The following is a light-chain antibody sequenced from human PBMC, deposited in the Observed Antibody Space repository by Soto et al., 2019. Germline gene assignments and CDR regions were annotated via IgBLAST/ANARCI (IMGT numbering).Light chain of an antibody. CDR2: DSS. V-gene: IGKV3-15*01. CDR3: QRYNNWPLT. J-gene: IGKJ4*01. Sequence: EIVLTQSPAALSVSPGERVTLSCRASQGIGSTLAWYQQKPGQTPRLLIYDSSTRAIGIPTRFSDSRSWTEFTLTINGLQSEDFAVYYCQRYNNWPLTFGGGTKVDIK. CDR1: QGIGST.